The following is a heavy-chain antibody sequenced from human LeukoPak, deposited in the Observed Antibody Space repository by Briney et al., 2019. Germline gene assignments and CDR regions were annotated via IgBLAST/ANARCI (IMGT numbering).Heavy chain of an antibody. V-gene: IGHV3-11*04. CDR2: ISSSGSTI. Sequence: GGSLRLSCAASGFTFSDYYMSWIRQAPGKGLEWVSYISSSGSTIYYADSVKGRFTISRDNAKNSLYLQMNSLRAEDTAVYYCATYDSSGYSGAFDIWGQGTMVTVSS. J-gene: IGHJ3*02. CDR1: GFTFSDYY. D-gene: IGHD3-22*01. CDR3: ATYDSSGYSGAFDI.